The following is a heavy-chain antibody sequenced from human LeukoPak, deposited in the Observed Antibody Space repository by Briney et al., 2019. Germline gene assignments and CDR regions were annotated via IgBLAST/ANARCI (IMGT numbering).Heavy chain of an antibody. CDR1: GFIFSDYY. CDR3: ASNGI. V-gene: IGHV3-7*01. D-gene: IGHD2-8*01. Sequence: PGGSLRLSCGASGFIFSDYYMSWIRQAPGKGLEWVANIKKDGSEKHYVDSVKGRFTISRDNAKNSLYLQMNSLRAEDTAVYYCASNGIWGQGTMVTVSS. J-gene: IGHJ3*02. CDR2: IKKDGSEK.